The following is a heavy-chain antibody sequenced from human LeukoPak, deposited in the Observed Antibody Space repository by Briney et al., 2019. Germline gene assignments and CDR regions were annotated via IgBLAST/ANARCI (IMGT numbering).Heavy chain of an antibody. Sequence: ASVTVCLKASGYTFTNYHINWVRQATGQGLEWMGWMNPNNGDSGYAQKFQGRVTITRDTSISTSYMELRSLRSDDTAVYFCARTTSFTASGYYYWGKVTLVTVSS. CDR1: GYTFTNYH. D-gene: IGHD2-21*01. J-gene: IGHJ4*02. CDR2: MNPNNGDS. V-gene: IGHV1-8*03. CDR3: ARTTSFTASGYYY.